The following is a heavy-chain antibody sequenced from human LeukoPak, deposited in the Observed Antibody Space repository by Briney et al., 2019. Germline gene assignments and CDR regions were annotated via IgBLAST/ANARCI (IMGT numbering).Heavy chain of an antibody. CDR2: INHSGNT. J-gene: IGHJ6*02. D-gene: IGHD3-3*01. Sequence: SETLSLTCVVYGGAFSGYYWTWIRQPPGKGLEWIGEINHSGNTNYNASLKSRVTISVDTSKRQFSLRLTSVTAADTAVYYCAKDWERPTYYDFWSGYRSGGGMDVWGQGTTVTVSS. V-gene: IGHV4-34*01. CDR1: GGAFSGYY. CDR3: AKDWERPTYYDFWSGYRSGGGMDV.